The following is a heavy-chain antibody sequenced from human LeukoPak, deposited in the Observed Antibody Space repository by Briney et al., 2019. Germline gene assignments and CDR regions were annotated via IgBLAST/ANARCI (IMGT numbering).Heavy chain of an antibody. V-gene: IGHV3-43D*03. Sequence: GGSLRLSCAASGFTFDDYAMHWVRQAPGKGLEWVSLISWGGGSTYYADSVKGRFTISRDNSKNSLYLQMNSLRAEDTALYYCAKDMAAYYYSSGNIDYWGQGTLVTVSS. CDR3: AKDMAAYYYSSGNIDY. CDR1: GFTFDDYA. D-gene: IGHD3-10*01. J-gene: IGHJ4*02. CDR2: ISWGGGST.